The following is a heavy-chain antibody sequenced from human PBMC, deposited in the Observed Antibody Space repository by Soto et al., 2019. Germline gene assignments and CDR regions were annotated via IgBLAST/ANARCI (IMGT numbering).Heavy chain of an antibody. CDR1: GYTFTSYY. J-gene: IGHJ4*02. V-gene: IGHV1-46*03. Sequence: ASVKVSCKASGYTFTSYYMHWVRQAPGQGLEWMGIINPSGGSTSYAQKFQGRVTMTRDTSTSTVYMELSSLRSEDTAVYYCARGGLDGALRYFDWLVDYWGQGTLVTVSS. CDR3: ARGGLDGALRYFDWLVDY. CDR2: INPSGGST. D-gene: IGHD3-9*01.